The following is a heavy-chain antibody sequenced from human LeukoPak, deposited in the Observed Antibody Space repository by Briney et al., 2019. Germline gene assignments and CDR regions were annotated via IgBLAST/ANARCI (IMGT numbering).Heavy chain of an antibody. CDR1: SGSISSSNYY. CDR3: ARDGCGGSCFHYYYYYMDV. J-gene: IGHJ6*03. CDR2: ISTIGST. V-gene: IGHV4-61*02. D-gene: IGHD2-15*01. Sequence: SETLSLTCTVSSGSISSSNYYWSWIRQPAGKGLEWIGRISTIGSTNYNPSLNSRVTISIDTSKNQFPLKLSSVTAADTAVYYCARDGCGGSCFHYYYYYMDVWGKGTTVTISS.